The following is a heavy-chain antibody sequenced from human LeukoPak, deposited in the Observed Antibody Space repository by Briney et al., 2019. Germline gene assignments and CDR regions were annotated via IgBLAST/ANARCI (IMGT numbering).Heavy chain of an antibody. CDR2: IGTAGDI. Sequence: PGGSLRLSCAASGFTFSSYDMHWVRQATGKGLEWVSGIGTAGDIYYSGSVKGRFTISRENAKNSLYLQMNSLRAGDTAVYYCARDGGRYYMDVWGKGTTVTISS. D-gene: IGHD6-25*01. CDR3: ARDGGRYYMDV. CDR1: GFTFSSYD. J-gene: IGHJ6*03. V-gene: IGHV3-13*01.